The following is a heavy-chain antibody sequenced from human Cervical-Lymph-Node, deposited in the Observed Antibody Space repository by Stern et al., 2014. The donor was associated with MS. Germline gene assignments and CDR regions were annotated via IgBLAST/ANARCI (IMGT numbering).Heavy chain of an antibody. Sequence: QVQLLQPGAEVKKPGASVKVSCKTSGYTFTSDDINWVRQASGQGLEWMGWMNPDSGDTGYAQKFQGRLTITRDTSISTAYMELTTLRSEDTAVYYCTKARDSWGQGTLVIVSS. V-gene: IGHV1-8*01. CDR1: GYTFTSDD. CDR3: TKARDS. CDR2: MNPDSGDT. J-gene: IGHJ4*02.